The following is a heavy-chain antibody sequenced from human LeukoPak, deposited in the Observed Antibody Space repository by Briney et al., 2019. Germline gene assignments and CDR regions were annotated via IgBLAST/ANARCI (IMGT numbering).Heavy chain of an antibody. V-gene: IGHV3-20*04. D-gene: IGHD3-22*01. CDR1: GFTFDDYG. CDR3: ARDRYDSSHYYHY. J-gene: IGHJ4*02. CDR2: INWNGGST. Sequence: GGSLRLSCAASGFTFDDYGMSWVRQAPGKGLEWVSGINWNGGSTGYADSVKGRFTISRDNAKNSLYLQMNSLRGEDTAVYYCARDRYDSSHYYHYWGQGTLVTVSA.